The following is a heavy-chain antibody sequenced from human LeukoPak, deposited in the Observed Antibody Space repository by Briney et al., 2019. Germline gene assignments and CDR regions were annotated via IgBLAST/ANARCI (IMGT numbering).Heavy chain of an antibody. V-gene: IGHV4-31*03. D-gene: IGHD3-22*01. CDR3: ARDSSGYLTADY. J-gene: IGHJ4*02. CDR1: GGSISSGGYY. Sequence: PPQTLSLTCTVSGGSISSGGYYWSWIRQHPGKGLEWIGYIYYSGSTYYNPSLKSRVTISVDTSKNQFSLKLSSVTAADTAVYYCARDSSGYLTADYWGQGTLVTVSS. CDR2: IYYSGST.